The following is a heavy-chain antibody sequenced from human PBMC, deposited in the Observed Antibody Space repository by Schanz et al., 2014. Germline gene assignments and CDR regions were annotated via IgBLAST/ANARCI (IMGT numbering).Heavy chain of an antibody. CDR3: ARALFGSGHGDV. J-gene: IGHJ6*02. CDR2: INPNGGAT. CDR1: GYTFTGHH. V-gene: IGHV1-2*02. D-gene: IGHD3-10*01. Sequence: QLVQSGSEFRKPGASVKVSCKASGYTFTGHHMHWVRQAPGQGLEWMGWINPNGGATNHAQMLQGRVTMTRDTSISTAYMELSRLKSDDTAVYYCARALFGSGHGDVWGQGTTVTVSS.